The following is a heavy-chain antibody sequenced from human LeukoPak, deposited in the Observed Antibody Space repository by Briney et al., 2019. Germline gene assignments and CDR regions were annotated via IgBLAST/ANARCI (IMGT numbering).Heavy chain of an antibody. D-gene: IGHD5-18*01. CDR1: GFTFSSYS. J-gene: IGHJ1*01. V-gene: IGHV3-21*01. CDR2: ISSSSSYI. CDR3: AKGPPDTVQYFQH. Sequence: GGSLRLSCAASGFTFSSYSMNWVRQAPGKGLEWVSSISSSSSYIYYADSVKGRFTISRDNAKNTLYLQMNRLRAEDTAVYYCAKGPPDTVQYFQHWGQGTLVTVSS.